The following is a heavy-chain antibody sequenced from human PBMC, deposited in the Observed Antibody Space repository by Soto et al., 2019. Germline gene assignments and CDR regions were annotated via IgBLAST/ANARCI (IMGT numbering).Heavy chain of an antibody. V-gene: IGHV3-64*01. CDR2: IISRGGST. J-gene: IGHJ3*02. D-gene: IGHD4-17*01. CDR3: AGAETLDYGDYPANAFDI. Sequence: GGSLRLSCAAAGFTFSRYAVHWVRQAPGRGREYVSSIISRGGSTYYTNSVKGRFHISRDNSKNTLYIQMGSLRAEDMAAYYCAGAETLDYGDYPANAFDIWGQGTMVTVSS. CDR1: GFTFSRYA.